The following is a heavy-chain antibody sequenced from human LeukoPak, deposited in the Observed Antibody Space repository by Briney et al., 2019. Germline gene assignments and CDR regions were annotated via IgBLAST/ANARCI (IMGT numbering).Heavy chain of an antibody. D-gene: IGHD5-24*01. CDR3: AKGDGYNPRYY. V-gene: IGHV3-21*01. CDR1: GFTFSSYS. J-gene: IGHJ4*02. CDR2: ISSSSRCI. Sequence: GGSLRLSCAASGFTFSSYSMTWVRQAPGKGLEWVSSISSSSRCIYYAASVKGRFTISRDHAKNSLYLQMTSLRAEDTAVYYCAKGDGYNPRYYWGQGTLVTVSS.